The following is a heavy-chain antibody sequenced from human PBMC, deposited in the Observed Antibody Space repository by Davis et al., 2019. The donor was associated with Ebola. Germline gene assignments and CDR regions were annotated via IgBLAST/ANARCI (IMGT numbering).Heavy chain of an antibody. V-gene: IGHV3-30*18. J-gene: IGHJ4*02. CDR3: AKDDGYSSGWYLDY. D-gene: IGHD6-19*01. Sequence: PGGSLRLSCAASGFTLSTHWMHWVRQAPGKGLEWVAVISYDGSNKYYADSVKGRFTISRDNSKNTLYLQMNSLRAEDTAVYYCAKDDGYSSGWYLDYWGQGTLVTVSS. CDR1: GFTLSTHW. CDR2: ISYDGSNK.